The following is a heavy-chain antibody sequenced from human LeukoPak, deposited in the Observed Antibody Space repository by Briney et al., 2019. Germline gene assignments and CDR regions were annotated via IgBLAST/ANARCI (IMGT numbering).Heavy chain of an antibody. Sequence: ASVRVSCKTSGYNFNAYYINWLRQAPGQGLEWMGWINSDSGYTKYAQKFQGRVTMTRDRSITTVFTDLTGLTSDDTAIYFCARNFDMKGFDPWGQGTLVTVSS. V-gene: IGHV1-2*02. CDR2: INSDSGYT. CDR3: ARNFDMKGFDP. CDR1: GYNFNAYY. D-gene: IGHD3-9*01. J-gene: IGHJ5*02.